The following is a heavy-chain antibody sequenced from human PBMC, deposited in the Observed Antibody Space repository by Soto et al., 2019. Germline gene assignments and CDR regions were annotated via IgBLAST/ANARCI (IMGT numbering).Heavy chain of an antibody. CDR3: AREFLSLDV. CDR2: TSYVGGKR. J-gene: IGHJ6*02. CDR1: GFMFNSYA. Sequence: QLQLVESGGGVVQPGRPLRLSCAASGFMFNSYAMHWVRQAPGKGLEWVAATSYVGGKRYYADSAKGRVTISRDNSNNTVYLQVNSLRAEDTAVYYCAREFLSLDVWGQGTTVTVSS. V-gene: IGHV3-30-3*01.